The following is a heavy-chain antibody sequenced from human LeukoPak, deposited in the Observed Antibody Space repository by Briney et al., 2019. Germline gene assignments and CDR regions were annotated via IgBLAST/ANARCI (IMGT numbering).Heavy chain of an antibody. D-gene: IGHD2/OR15-2a*01. CDR1: GGSFSGYS. CDR2: INHSGSI. Sequence: SETLSLTCAVYGGSFSGYSWSWVRQPPGKGLEWIGEINHSGSINYNPSLKSRVTISEDTSKRQFSLRLSSVTAADTAVYYCARGFPYPSHSKNYHGWFDPWGQGTLVTVSS. V-gene: IGHV4-34*01. CDR3: ARGFPYPSHSKNYHGWFDP. J-gene: IGHJ5*02.